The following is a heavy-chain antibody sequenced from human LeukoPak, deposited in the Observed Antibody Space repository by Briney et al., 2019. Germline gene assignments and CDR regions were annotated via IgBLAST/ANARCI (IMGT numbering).Heavy chain of an antibody. Sequence: SVKVSCKASGGTFSSYAISWVRQAPGQALEWMGRIIPIFGTANYAQKFQGRVTITTDESTSTAYMGLSSLRSEDTAVYYCARGDRSKAAEGAYYYYYMDVWDKGTTVTVSS. CDR1: GGTFSSYA. D-gene: IGHD6-13*01. CDR2: IIPIFGTA. J-gene: IGHJ6*03. V-gene: IGHV1-69*05. CDR3: ARGDRSKAAEGAYYYYYMDV.